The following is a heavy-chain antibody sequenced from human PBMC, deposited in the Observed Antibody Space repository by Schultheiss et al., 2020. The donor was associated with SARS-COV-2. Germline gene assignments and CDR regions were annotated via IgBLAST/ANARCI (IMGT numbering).Heavy chain of an antibody. CDR2: ISYSGST. CDR1: GGSISSYY. D-gene: IGHD5-24*01. V-gene: IGHV4-59*13. CDR3: AKNEEMATSWGVAYYYMDV. Sequence: SETLSLTCSVSGGSISSYYWSWIRQSPGQGLEWIGYISYSGSTNYSPSLKSRVTISIHTSKTQFSLRLSSVTAADTAVYFCAKNEEMATSWGVAYYYMDVWGKGTTVTVSS. J-gene: IGHJ6*03.